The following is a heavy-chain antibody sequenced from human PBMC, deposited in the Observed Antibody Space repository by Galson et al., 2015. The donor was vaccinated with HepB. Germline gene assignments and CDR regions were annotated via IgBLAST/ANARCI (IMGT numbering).Heavy chain of an antibody. D-gene: IGHD3-22*01. CDR2: IYYSGST. Sequence: LSLTCTVSGGSISSYYWSWIRQPPGKGLEWIGYIYYSGSTNYNPSLKSRITISVDTSKNQFSLKLSSVTAADTAVYYCASGPINSSGYYRSPEPFDYWGQGTLVTVSS. CDR1: GGSISSYY. J-gene: IGHJ4*02. V-gene: IGHV4-59*01. CDR3: ASGPINSSGYYRSPEPFDY.